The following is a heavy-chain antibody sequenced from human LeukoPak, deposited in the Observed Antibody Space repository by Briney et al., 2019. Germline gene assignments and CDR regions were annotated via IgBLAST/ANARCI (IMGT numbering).Heavy chain of an antibody. V-gene: IGHV3-74*01. CDR3: ARDVYYTIWFDP. Sequence: GGSLRLSCAASGFTFSSYWMHGVRQAPGKGLVWVSRINNDGSSVSYADSVKGRFTISRDNVKNTLFLQMNSLTAEDTAVYYCARDVYYTIWFDPWGQGTLVTVSS. CDR1: GFTFSSYW. D-gene: IGHD5/OR15-5a*01. J-gene: IGHJ5*02. CDR2: INNDGSSV.